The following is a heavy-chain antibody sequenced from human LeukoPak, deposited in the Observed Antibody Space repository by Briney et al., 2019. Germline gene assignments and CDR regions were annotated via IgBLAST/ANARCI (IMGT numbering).Heavy chain of an antibody. V-gene: IGHV3-11*06. CDR3: ARTNLGSGWRFDY. D-gene: IGHD6-19*01. CDR1: EFAFSDFY. CDR2: ISSSSSHT. Sequence: GGSLRLSCGASEFAFSDFYMTWIRQAPGKGLEWVLYISSSSSHTNYADSAKVRFTISRDNAKNSLYLQMNSLRAEDTAVYYCARTNLGSGWRFDYWGQGTLVTVSS. J-gene: IGHJ4*02.